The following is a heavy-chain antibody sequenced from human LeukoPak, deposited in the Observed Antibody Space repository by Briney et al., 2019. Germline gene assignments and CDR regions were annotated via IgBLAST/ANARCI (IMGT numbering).Heavy chain of an antibody. CDR3: VKVDA. V-gene: IGHV3-30*02. D-gene: IGHD2-8*01. CDR1: GFTFSTSG. J-gene: IGHJ4*02. CDR2: IRNDGTKK. Sequence: PGGSLRLSCAASGFTFSTSGMYWVRQSPGKGLDWVAFIRNDGTKKNYADSVKGRFTISRDNSKNTLYLQMDSLSAEDTAVYYCVKVDAWGQGTLVTVSS.